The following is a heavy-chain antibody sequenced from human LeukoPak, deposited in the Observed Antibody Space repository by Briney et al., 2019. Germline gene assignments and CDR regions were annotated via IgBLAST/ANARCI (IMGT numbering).Heavy chain of an antibody. V-gene: IGHV3-48*01. CDR3: ARDGSSGYCSGGSCYFWTADAFDI. CDR2: ISSSSSTI. CDR1: GFTFSSYS. Sequence: GGSLRLSCAASGFTFSSYSMNWVRQAPGKGLEWVSYISSSSSTIYYADSVKGRFTISRDNAKNSLYLQVNSLRAEDTAVYYCARDGSSGYCSGGSCYFWTADAFDIWGQGTMVTVSS. D-gene: IGHD2-15*01. J-gene: IGHJ3*02.